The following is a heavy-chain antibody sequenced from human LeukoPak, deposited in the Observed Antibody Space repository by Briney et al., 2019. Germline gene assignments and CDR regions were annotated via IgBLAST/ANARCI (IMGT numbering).Heavy chain of an antibody. J-gene: IGHJ5*02. CDR2: IRANGRDS. CDR3: ATGGYTTWFDP. D-gene: IGHD2-15*01. V-gene: IGHV3-23*01. Sequence: PGGSLRLSCAASGFTFTSYSMSWVRQSPGKGLEWVSNIRANGRDSYYADAVKGRFTISRDNSKNTLCLQMNSLRAEDTAVYYCATGGYTTWFDPWGQGTLVTVSS. CDR1: GFTFTSYS.